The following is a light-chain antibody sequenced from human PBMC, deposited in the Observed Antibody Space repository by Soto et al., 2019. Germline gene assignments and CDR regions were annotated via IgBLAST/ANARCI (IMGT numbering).Light chain of an antibody. J-gene: IGLJ2*01. Sequence: QSALTQPASVSGSPGQSITISCTGTRSAVGGYNYVSWYQQHPGKAPKLMIYDVSNRPSGVSNRFSGSKSGNTASLPLSGLQAEDEADYYCSSYTSSSTPHVVFGGGTKLTVL. V-gene: IGLV2-14*01. CDR2: DVS. CDR3: SSYTSSSTPHVV. CDR1: RSAVGGYNY.